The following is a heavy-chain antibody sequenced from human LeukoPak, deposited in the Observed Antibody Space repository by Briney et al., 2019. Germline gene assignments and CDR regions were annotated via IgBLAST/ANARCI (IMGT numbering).Heavy chain of an antibody. V-gene: IGHV3-73*01. CDR3: TSRGYCSSTSCHDY. CDR1: GFTFSGSA. J-gene: IGHJ4*02. CDR2: IRSKANSYAT. Sequence: PGGSLRLSCAASGFTFSGSAMHWVRQASGKGLEWVGRIRSKANSYATAYAASVKGRFTISRDDSKNTAYLQMNSLKTEDTAVYYCTSRGYCSSTSCHDYWGQGTLVTVSS. D-gene: IGHD2-2*01.